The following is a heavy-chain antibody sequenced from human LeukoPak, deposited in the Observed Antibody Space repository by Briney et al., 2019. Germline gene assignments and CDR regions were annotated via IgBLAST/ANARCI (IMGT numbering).Heavy chain of an antibody. CDR3: ARTENYIPEDCFDP. J-gene: IGHJ5*02. CDR1: GVSISSSSYC. CDR2: ICYSGST. V-gene: IGHV4-39*01. D-gene: IGHD5-24*01. Sequence: PSETLSLTCTVSGVSISSSSYCWGWIRQPPGKGLEWIGSICYSGSTFYNPSLKSRVTLSVDTSKNQFSLELSSVTAADTALYYCARTENYIPEDCFDPWGQGILVTVSS.